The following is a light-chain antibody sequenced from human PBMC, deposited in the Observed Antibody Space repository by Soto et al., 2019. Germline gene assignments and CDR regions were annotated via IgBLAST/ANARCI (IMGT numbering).Light chain of an antibody. CDR3: QQHYSYTGT. V-gene: IGKV3-20*01. CDR1: QNFYSTN. CDR2: GAS. Sequence: EIVLTQSPGTLSLSPGERATLSCRASQNFYSTNLAWYQQKPGQAPRLLIYGASSRATGIPDRFSGSGSGTDFTLTISSLQSEDSATYYCQQHYSYTGTFGQGTRLEI. J-gene: IGKJ1*01.